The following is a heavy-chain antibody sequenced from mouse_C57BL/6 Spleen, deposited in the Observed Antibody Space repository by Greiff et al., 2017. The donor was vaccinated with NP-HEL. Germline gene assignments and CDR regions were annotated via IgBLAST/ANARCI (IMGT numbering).Heavy chain of an antibody. Sequence: VQLQESGAELARPGASVKLSCKASGYTFTSYGISWVKQRPGQGLEWIGEIYPRSGNTYYNEKFKGKATLTADKSSSTAYMELRSLTSEDSAVYFCARRGNYPHAMDYWGQGTSVTVAS. CDR1: GYTFTSYG. J-gene: IGHJ4*01. CDR3: ARRGNYPHAMDY. V-gene: IGHV1-81*01. D-gene: IGHD2-1*01. CDR2: IYPRSGNT.